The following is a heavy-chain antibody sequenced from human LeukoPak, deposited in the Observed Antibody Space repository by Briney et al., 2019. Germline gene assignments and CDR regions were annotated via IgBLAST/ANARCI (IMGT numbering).Heavy chain of an antibody. CDR2: ISYDGSNK. V-gene: IGHV3-30*18. Sequence: GGSLRLSCAASGFTFSSYAMHWVRQAPGKGLEWVALISYDGSNKYYADSVKGRFTISRDNSKNTLYLQMNSLRAEDTAVYYCAKDLRLSVGTSPFDYWGQGTLVTVSS. J-gene: IGHJ4*02. CDR3: AKDLRLSVGTSPFDY. D-gene: IGHD4-23*01. CDR1: GFTFSSYA.